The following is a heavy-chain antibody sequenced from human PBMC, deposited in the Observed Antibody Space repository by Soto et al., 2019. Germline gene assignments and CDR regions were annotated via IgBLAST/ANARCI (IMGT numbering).Heavy chain of an antibody. CDR2: IYYSGST. D-gene: IGHD4-4*01. V-gene: IGHV4-39*01. CDR1: GDSISSSNYY. J-gene: IGHJ5*02. Sequence: QPQLQESGPGQVKPSETLSLTCTVSGDSISSSNYYWVWIRLPPGKGLEWIGSIYYSGSTYYNPSLNIRVTISVDTSKNQFSLKLSSVTAEDTAVYYCARHTYSWAGNWFDPWGQGNLVTVSS. CDR3: ARHTYSWAGNWFDP.